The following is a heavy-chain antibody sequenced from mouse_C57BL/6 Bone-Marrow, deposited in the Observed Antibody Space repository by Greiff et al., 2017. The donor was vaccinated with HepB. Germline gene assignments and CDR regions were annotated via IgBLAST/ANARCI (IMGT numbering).Heavy chain of an antibody. CDR3: ARGYDYPYYFDY. CDR1: GYAFSSSW. V-gene: IGHV1-82*01. CDR2: IYPGDGDT. D-gene: IGHD2-4*01. J-gene: IGHJ2*01. Sequence: VQLQESGPELVKPGASVKISCKASGYAFSSSWMNWVKQRPGKGLEWIGRIYPGDGDTNYNGKFKGKATLTADKSSSTAYMQLSSLTSEDSAVYFCARGYDYPYYFDYWGQGTTLTVSS.